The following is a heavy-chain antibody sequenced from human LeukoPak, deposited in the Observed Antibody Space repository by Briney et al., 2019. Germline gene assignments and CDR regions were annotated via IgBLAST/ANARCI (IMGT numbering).Heavy chain of an antibody. CDR2: ISFDGRDK. J-gene: IGHJ4*02. V-gene: IGHV3-30*04. CDR3: ARAYGGLIDY. CDR1: GFTLNSYI. D-gene: IGHD3-16*01. Sequence: GESLKISCEASGFTLNSYIMHWVRQAPGKGLEWVALISFDGRDKQYADSVKGRFTISKDNSKNTLYLQMNSLSGDDTSMYFCARAYGGLIDYWGQGTLVTVSS.